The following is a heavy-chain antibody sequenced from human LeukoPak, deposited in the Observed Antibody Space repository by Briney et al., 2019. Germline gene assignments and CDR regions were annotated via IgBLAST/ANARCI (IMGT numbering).Heavy chain of an antibody. D-gene: IGHD6-13*01. CDR1: GGSISSYY. CDR3: ARGSVKYSSSWYLDY. Sequence: PSETLSLTCTVSGGSISSYYWSWIRQPAGKGLEWIGRIYTSGSTNYNPSLKSRVTMSVDTSKNQFSLKLSSVTAADTAVYYCARGSVKYSSSWYLDYWGQGTLVTVSS. J-gene: IGHJ4*02. CDR2: IYTSGST. V-gene: IGHV4-4*07.